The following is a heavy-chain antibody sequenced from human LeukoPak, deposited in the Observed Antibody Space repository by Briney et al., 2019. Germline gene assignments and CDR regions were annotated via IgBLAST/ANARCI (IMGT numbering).Heavy chain of an antibody. J-gene: IGHJ6*02. CDR2: ITTRSSYM. V-gene: IGHV3-21*01. D-gene: IGHD2-15*01. CDR3: AKDRLTYYYYGMDV. CDR1: GFTFSDYT. Sequence: PGGSLRLSCAASGFTFSDYTMKWVRQAPGKGLEWVACITTRSSYMYYADSVKGRFTISRDNAKNSLYLQMNSLRAEDTAVYYCAKDRLTYYYYGMDVWGQGTTVTVSS.